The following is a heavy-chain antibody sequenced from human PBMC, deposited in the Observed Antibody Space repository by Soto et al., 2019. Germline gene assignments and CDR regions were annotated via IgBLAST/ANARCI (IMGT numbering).Heavy chain of an antibody. D-gene: IGHD3-3*01. CDR3: ATPTSMYYDFWSGYYTY. V-gene: IGHV1-24*01. CDR1: GYTLTELS. J-gene: IGHJ4*02. CDR2: FDPEDGET. Sequence: ASVKVSCKVSGYTLTELSMHWVRQAPGKGLEWMGGFDPEDGETIYAQKFQGRVTMTEDTSTDTAYMELSSLRSEDTAVYYCATPTSMYYDFWSGYYTYWGQGTLVTVS.